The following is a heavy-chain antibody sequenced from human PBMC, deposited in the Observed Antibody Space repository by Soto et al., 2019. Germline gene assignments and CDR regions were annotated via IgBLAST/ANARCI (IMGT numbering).Heavy chain of an antibody. CDR1: GFTFSSFG. CDR3: AKDRWGDFGDLKLPGY. CDR2: ISDDGSSK. Sequence: QVLLVESGGGVVQPGRSLRLSCAVSGFTFSSFGMHWVRQAPGKGLEWVAVISDDGSSKHYADSLKGRFIISRDNSNNTMYLQMVSLGNEDTAVYYCAKDRWGDFGDLKLPGYWGQGTLVTVSS. D-gene: IGHD4-17*01. J-gene: IGHJ4*02. V-gene: IGHV3-30*18.